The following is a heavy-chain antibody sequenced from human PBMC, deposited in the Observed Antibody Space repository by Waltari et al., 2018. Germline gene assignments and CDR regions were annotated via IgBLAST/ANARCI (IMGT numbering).Heavy chain of an antibody. CDR2: NNAGSSNT. V-gene: IGHV1-3*01. CDR3: ARDPNRNDVFDP. CDR1: GYTFTSYA. D-gene: IGHD1-1*01. J-gene: IGHJ5*02. Sequence: QVQLVQSGAEVKKPGASVKVSCKASGYTFTSYAMHWVRQAPGQRLEGMGLNNAGSSNTKYSQKFQGRVTNTRDTSASTAYTELGSLRSGDTAVYYCARDPNRNDVFDPWGQGTLVTVSS.